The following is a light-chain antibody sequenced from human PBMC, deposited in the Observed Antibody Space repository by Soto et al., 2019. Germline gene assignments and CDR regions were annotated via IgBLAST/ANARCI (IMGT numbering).Light chain of an antibody. CDR3: CSHAGSYTYV. V-gene: IGLV2-11*01. J-gene: IGLJ1*01. Sequence: QSVLTQPRSVSGSPGQSLTISCTGTSSDVGGYNYVSWYQQYPGKVPKLMIYDATKRPSGVPDRFSGSKSGNTASLTISGLQAEDEADYYCCSHAGSYTYVFGNGTKVTVL. CDR2: DAT. CDR1: SSDVGGYNY.